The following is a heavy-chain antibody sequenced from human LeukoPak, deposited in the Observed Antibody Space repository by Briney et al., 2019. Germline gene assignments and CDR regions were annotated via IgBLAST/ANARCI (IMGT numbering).Heavy chain of an antibody. Sequence: GGSLRLSCVASGFTFNKYWMHWVCQAPGKGLVWVSRSSSDGSSTVYADSVEGRFTISRDNAKNTLYLQMNSLRAEDTAVYYCARDGDSTVDFDYWGQGTLVTVSS. CDR2: SSSDGSST. CDR3: ARDGDSTVDFDY. J-gene: IGHJ4*02. V-gene: IGHV3-74*01. CDR1: GFTFNKYW. D-gene: IGHD4-23*01.